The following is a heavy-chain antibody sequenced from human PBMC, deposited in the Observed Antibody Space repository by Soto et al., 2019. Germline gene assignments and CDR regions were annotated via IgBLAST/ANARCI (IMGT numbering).Heavy chain of an antibody. Sequence: QVQLVQSGAEVKKPESSVKVSCKAPGGTFSTYAISWVRQAPGQGLEWMGGIIPMFGTANYAQRFQDRVTITATKSTNTVYMELSSLKSEDTAVYFCASGIQLWLRRINNGYSGWGQGTLVTVSS. D-gene: IGHD5-18*01. J-gene: IGHJ4*02. CDR3: ASGIQLWLRRINNGYSG. CDR2: IIPMFGTA. V-gene: IGHV1-69*14. CDR1: GGTFSTYA.